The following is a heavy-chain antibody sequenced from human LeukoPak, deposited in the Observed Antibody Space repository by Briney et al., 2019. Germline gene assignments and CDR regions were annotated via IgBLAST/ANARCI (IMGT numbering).Heavy chain of an antibody. CDR2: IYHSGST. J-gene: IGHJ4*02. Sequence: SETLSLTCAVSGGSISSRNWWSWVRQPPGKGLEWIGEIYHSGSTNYNPSLKTRVTISVDKSKNQFSLKLSSVTAADTAVYYCARASHDYGDYSHFDYWGQGTLVTVSS. D-gene: IGHD4-17*01. CDR3: ARASHDYGDYSHFDY. V-gene: IGHV4-4*02. CDR1: GGSISSRNW.